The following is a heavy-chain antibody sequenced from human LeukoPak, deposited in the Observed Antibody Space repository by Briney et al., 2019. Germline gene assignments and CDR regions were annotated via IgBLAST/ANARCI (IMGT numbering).Heavy chain of an antibody. CDR1: GYTFTSYY. CDR2: INPSGGST. J-gene: IGHJ4*02. CDR3: ARERVGSRLLDY. V-gene: IGHV1-46*01. D-gene: IGHD2-2*03. Sequence: ASVKVSCKASGYTFTSYYMHWVRQAPGQGLEWMGMINPSGGSTNYARKFQGRVTMTRDTSISTAYMELSRLRSDDTAVYYCARERVGSRLLDYWGQGTLVTVSS.